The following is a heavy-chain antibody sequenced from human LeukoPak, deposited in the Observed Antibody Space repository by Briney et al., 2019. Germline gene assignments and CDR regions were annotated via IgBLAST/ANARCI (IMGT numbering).Heavy chain of an antibody. J-gene: IGHJ4*02. V-gene: IGHV1-69*13. CDR2: IIPIFGTA. D-gene: IGHD6-13*01. CDR1: GGTFSSYA. CDR3: ARGSTPYSSSWYVHY. Sequence: SVKVSCKASGGTFSSYAISWVRQAPGQGLEWMGGIIPIFGTANYAQKFQGRVTITADESTSTAYMELSSLRSEDTAVYYCARGSTPYSSSWYVHYWGQGTLVTVSS.